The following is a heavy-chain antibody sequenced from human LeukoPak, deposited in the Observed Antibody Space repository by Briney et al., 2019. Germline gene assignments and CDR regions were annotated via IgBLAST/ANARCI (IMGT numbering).Heavy chain of an antibody. Sequence: GGSLRLSCAASGFTFSGYGMHWVRQAPGKGLEWVAVISYDGSNKYYADSVKGRFTISRDNSKNTLYLQMNSLRAEDTAVYYCAKDRGYCSSTSCEYYYYYGMDVWGQGTTVTVSS. V-gene: IGHV3-30*18. CDR1: GFTFSGYG. CDR3: AKDRGYCSSTSCEYYYYYGMDV. D-gene: IGHD2-2*01. J-gene: IGHJ6*02. CDR2: ISYDGSNK.